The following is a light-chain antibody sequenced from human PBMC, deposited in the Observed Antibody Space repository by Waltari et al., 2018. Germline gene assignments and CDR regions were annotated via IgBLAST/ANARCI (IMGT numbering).Light chain of an antibody. CDR2: DVS. CDR3: SSYTSSNTLV. Sequence: QPALTQPAPVSGSPGEAIPISCTGTSSDVGGYNCVSWYQQHPGKAPKLMIYDVSNRPSGVSNRFSGSKSGNTASLTISGLQAEDEADYYCSSYTSSNTLVFGTGTKVTAL. V-gene: IGLV2-14*03. J-gene: IGLJ1*01. CDR1: SSDVGGYNC.